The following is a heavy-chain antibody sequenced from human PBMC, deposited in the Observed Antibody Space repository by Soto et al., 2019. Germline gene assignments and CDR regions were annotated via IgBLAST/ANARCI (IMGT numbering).Heavy chain of an antibody. J-gene: IGHJ6*02. CDR3: GSCSRTTVTTAGIYGREV. V-gene: IGHV3-53*01. Sequence: GGSLRLPCAASRFTVSSNYMSWVHQAPGKGLEWVSVIYSGGSTYYADSVKGRFTFARDNSKDTLYLQMSGLSAEARSVYYCGSCSRTTVTTAGIYGREVGRQETTVTITS. CDR2: IYSGGST. CDR1: RFTVSSNY. D-gene: IGHD4-17*01.